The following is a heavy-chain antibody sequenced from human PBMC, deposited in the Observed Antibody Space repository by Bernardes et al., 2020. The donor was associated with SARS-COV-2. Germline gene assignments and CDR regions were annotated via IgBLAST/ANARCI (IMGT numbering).Heavy chain of an antibody. CDR2: IYTSGST. J-gene: IGHJ4*02. CDR3: ARDRGEQLAVDY. CDR1: GGSISSGSYY. V-gene: IGHV4-61*02. Sequence: SETLSLTCTVSGGSISSGSYYWSWIRQPAGKGLEWIGRIYTSGSTNYNPSLKSRVTISVDTSKNQFSLKLSSVTAADTAVYYCARDRGEQLAVDYWGQGTLVTVSS. D-gene: IGHD6-13*01.